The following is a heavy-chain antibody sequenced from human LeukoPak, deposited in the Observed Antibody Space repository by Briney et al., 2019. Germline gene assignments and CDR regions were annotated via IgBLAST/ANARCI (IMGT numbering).Heavy chain of an antibody. V-gene: IGHV4-4*02. CDR2: VNLQGST. D-gene: IGHD2-8*01. CDR3: SRENGASSPFAY. Sequence: SETLSLTRGVSGGSISNTNWWTWVRQPPGKGLEWIGEVNLQGSTNYNPSLSSRVIMALDTSKNHLSLHLTSVTAADTAVYYCSRENGASSPFAYWGQRYLVTVLS. CDR1: GGSISNTNW. J-gene: IGHJ4*02.